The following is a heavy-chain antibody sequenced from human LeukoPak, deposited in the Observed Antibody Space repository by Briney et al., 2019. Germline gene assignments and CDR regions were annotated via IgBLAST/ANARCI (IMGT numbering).Heavy chain of an antibody. J-gene: IGHJ6*02. D-gene: IGHD3-22*01. CDR3: ARAKDVHYYDSSGYLMDV. CDR2: INHSGST. CDR1: GGSFSGYY. V-gene: IGHV4-34*01. Sequence: PSETLSLTCAVYGGSFSGYYWSWIRQPPGKGLEWIGEINHSGSTNCNPSLKSRVTISVDTSKNQFSLKLSSVTAADTAVYYCARAKDVHYYDSSGYLMDVWGQGTTVTVSS.